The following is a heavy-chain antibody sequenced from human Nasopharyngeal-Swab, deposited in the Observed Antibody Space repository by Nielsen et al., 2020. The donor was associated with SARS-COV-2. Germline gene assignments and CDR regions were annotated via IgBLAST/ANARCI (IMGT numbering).Heavy chain of an antibody. D-gene: IGHD6-25*01. Sequence: ASVKVSCKASGGTFSSYAISWVREAPGQGLEWMGMINPSGGSTSYAQKFQGRVTMTMDTSTSTVYMELSSLRSEDTAVYYCARGGDSSARGDYYYGMDVWGQGTTVTVSS. V-gene: IGHV1-46*01. CDR2: INPSGGST. CDR1: GGTFSSYA. J-gene: IGHJ6*02. CDR3: ARGGDSSARGDYYYGMDV.